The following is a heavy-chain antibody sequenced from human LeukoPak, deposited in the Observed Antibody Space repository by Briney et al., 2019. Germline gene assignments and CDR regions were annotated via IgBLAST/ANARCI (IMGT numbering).Heavy chain of an antibody. CDR1: GFTVSSNY. V-gene: IGHV3-21*01. CDR2: ISTTGSYT. J-gene: IGHJ5*02. CDR3: AGGGGANISPSNWFDP. D-gene: IGHD3-16*01. Sequence: GGSLRLSCAASGFTVSSNYMSWVRQAPGKGLEWVASISTTGSYTYYADSVKGRFTISRDNAKNSLYLQMNSLRAEDTAVYYCAGGGGANISPSNWFDPWGQGTLVTVSS.